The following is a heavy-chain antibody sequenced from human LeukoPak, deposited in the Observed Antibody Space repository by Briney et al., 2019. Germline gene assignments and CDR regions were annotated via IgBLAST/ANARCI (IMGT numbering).Heavy chain of an antibody. CDR2: IKQDGGEK. V-gene: IGHV3-7*01. J-gene: IGHJ4*02. CDR1: GFTFSSYW. D-gene: IGHD5-24*01. CDR3: AAWTDRGYNF. Sequence: PGGSLRLSCAASGFTFSSYWMSWVRQAPGKGLEWVANIKQDGGEKYYVDSVKGRFTMSKDNAKNALYLQMNNLRVEDTAVFYCAAWTDRGYNFWGQGTVVTVSS.